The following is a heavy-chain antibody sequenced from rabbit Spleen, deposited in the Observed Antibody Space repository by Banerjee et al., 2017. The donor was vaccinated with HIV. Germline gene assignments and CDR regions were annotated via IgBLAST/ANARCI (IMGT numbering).Heavy chain of an antibody. V-gene: IGHV1S45*01. CDR3: ARENTYGPNL. CDR2: IENDDGST. D-gene: IGHD6-1*01. CDR1: GFSFSSSDY. J-gene: IGHJ4*01. Sequence: QEQLVESGGGLVQPEGSLTLTCTASGFSFSSSDYMFWVRQAPGKGLEWIACIENDDGSTYYARWAKGRFTISKTSSTTVTLQMTSLTAADTATYFCARENTYGPNLWGPGTLVTVS.